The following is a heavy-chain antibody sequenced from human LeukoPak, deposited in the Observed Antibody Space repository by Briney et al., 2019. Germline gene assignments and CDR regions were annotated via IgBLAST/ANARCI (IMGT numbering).Heavy chain of an antibody. CDR3: ARDRWDTSGYYSTFDY. CDR2: IDYSGST. Sequence: SQTLSLTCTVSGGSISSSDYYWSWIRQPPGKGLEWIGYIDYSGSTYYNPSLKSRVTISLDTSKNQFSLRLTSVTAADTAVYYCARDRWDTSGYYSTFDYWARGTLVTVSS. J-gene: IGHJ4*02. V-gene: IGHV4-30-4*08. D-gene: IGHD3-22*01. CDR1: GGSISSSDYY.